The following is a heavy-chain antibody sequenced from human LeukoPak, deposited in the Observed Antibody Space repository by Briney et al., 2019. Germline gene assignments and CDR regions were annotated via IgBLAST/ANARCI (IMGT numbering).Heavy chain of an antibody. Sequence: PGRSLRLSCAASGFTFDDYAMHWVRQAPGKGLEWVSGISWNSGSIGYADSMKGRFTISRDNAKNSLYLQMSSLRAEDTALYYCAKAVYSSSPPPYYFDYWGQGTLVTVSS. CDR3: AKAVYSSSPPPYYFDY. J-gene: IGHJ4*02. CDR2: ISWNSGSI. D-gene: IGHD6-6*01. V-gene: IGHV3-9*01. CDR1: GFTFDDYA.